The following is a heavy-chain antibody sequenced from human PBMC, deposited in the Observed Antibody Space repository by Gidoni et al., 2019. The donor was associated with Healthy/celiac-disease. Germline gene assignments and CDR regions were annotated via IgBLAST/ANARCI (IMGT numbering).Heavy chain of an antibody. J-gene: IGHJ4*02. Sequence: QLQLQESGPGLVKPSETLSLTCTVSGGSISSSSYYWGWIRQPPGKGLEWIGSIYYSGSTYYNPSHKSRVTISVDTSKNQFSLKLSSVTAADTAVYYCARRDGLYGDYGGEADYFDYWGQGTLVTVSS. CDR2: IYYSGST. V-gene: IGHV4-39*01. CDR1: GGSISSSSYY. D-gene: IGHD4-17*01. CDR3: ARRDGLYGDYGGEADYFDY.